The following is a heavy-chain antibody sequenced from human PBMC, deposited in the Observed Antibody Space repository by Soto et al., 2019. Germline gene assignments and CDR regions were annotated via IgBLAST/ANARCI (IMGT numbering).Heavy chain of an antibody. V-gene: IGHV3-23*01. CDR2: ISGSGGSR. Sequence: EVQMLESGGSLVQPGGSLRLSCEVSGFSFISYAMSWVRQAPGKGLEWVSLISGSGGSRYYADSVKGRFTISRDYSRDTLFLQMNSLRAEDTAVYHCARYWGVATSSAAFDIWGQGTTVTVSS. CDR1: GFSFISYA. D-gene: IGHD2-21*01. J-gene: IGHJ3*02. CDR3: ARYWGVATSSAAFDI.